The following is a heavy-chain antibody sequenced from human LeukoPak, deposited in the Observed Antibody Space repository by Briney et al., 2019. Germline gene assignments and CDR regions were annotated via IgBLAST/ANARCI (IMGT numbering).Heavy chain of an antibody. CDR1: GDSISNYY. CDR2: VFYSGSS. Sequence: KSSETLSPTCSVSGDSISNYYWSWIRQPPGKGLEWIGYVFYSGSSNYNPSLKSRVTMSVDTSKYQFSLKLTSVTAADTAVYYCAGTRYSGSYYTDYWGQGTLVTVSS. J-gene: IGHJ4*02. V-gene: IGHV4-59*08. D-gene: IGHD1-26*01. CDR3: AGTRYSGSYYTDY.